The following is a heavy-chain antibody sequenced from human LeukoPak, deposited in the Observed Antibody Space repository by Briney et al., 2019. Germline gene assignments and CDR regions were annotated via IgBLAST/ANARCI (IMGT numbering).Heavy chain of an antibody. D-gene: IGHD3-10*01. V-gene: IGHV1-18*01. CDR2: ISAYNGNT. J-gene: IGHJ5*02. CDR1: GYTFTSYG. CDR3: ARESGYGSGSYYNEGLVWFDP. Sequence: ASVKVSCKASGYTFTSYGISWVRQAPGQGLEWMGWISAYNGNTNYAQKLQGRVTMTTDTSTSTAYMELRSLRSDDTAVYYCARESGYGSGSYYNEGLVWFDPWGQGTLVTVSS.